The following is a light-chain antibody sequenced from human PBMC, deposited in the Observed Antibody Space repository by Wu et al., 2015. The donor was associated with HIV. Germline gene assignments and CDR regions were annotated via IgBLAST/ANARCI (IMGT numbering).Light chain of an antibody. CDR2: DTT. Sequence: EIVLTQSPGTLSLSPGEGATLSCRASQTVDSNPLAWYQQRPGQSPRLLIYDTTRRAAGIPDRFSGSGSGTDFILTISRLEPEDFAVYYCQQRSNWPLTFGGGTKVEIK. CDR1: QTVDSNP. J-gene: IGKJ4*01. CDR3: QQRSNWPLT. V-gene: IGKV3D-20*02.